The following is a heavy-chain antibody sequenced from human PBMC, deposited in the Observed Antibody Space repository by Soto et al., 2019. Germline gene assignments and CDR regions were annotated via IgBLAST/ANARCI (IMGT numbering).Heavy chain of an antibody. J-gene: IGHJ6*02. CDR3: ARMEQGYYDSSGYYGMDV. Sequence: ASVKVSCKASGYTFTGYYMHWVRQAPGQGLEWMGWINPNSGGTNYAQKFQGWVTMTRDTSISKAYMELSRLRSDGTAVYYCARMEQGYYDSSGYYGMDVWGQGTTVTVSS. CDR1: GYTFTGYY. V-gene: IGHV1-2*04. CDR2: INPNSGGT. D-gene: IGHD3-22*01.